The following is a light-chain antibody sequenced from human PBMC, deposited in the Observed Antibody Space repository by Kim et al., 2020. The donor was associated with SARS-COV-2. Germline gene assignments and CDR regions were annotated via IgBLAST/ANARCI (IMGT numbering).Light chain of an antibody. V-gene: IGKV3-20*01. CDR1: QSVNNNY. J-gene: IGKJ4*01. CDR3: QHYSSSPLT. Sequence: EIVLTQSPGTLSLSPGERATLSCRASQSVNNNYLAWYQQKPAQAPRLLIYGASSRATGIPDRFSGSGSGTDFTLTISRLEPEDFAVYYCQHYSSSPLTFGGGTKLEI. CDR2: GAS.